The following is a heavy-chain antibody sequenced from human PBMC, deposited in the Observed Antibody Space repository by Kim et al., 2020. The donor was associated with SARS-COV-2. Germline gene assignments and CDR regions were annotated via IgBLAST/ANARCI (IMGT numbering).Heavy chain of an antibody. V-gene: IGHV3-9*01. CDR1: GFTFNKYA. Sequence: GGSLRLSCTVSGFTFNKYAMHWVRQVPGEGLEWVAGFRLDWNRIEYADSVKGRFTVSRDNAKNSLYLQMNSLRVDDTAVYYCAKDLVPGGIDVWGQGTTVTVSS. CDR2: FRLDWNRI. D-gene: IGHD7-27*01. J-gene: IGHJ6*02. CDR3: AKDLVPGGIDV.